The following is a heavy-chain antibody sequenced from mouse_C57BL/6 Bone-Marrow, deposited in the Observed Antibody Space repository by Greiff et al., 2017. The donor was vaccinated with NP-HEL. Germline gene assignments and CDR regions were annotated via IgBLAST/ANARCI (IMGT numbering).Heavy chain of an antibody. Sequence: VQLKESGPVLVKPGASVKMSCKASGYTFTDYYMNWVKQSHGKSLEWIGVINPYNGGTSYNQKFKGKATLTVDKSSSTAYMELNSLTSEDSAVYYCAREKAYGSSYVTWFAYWGQGTLVTVSA. CDR3: AREKAYGSSYVTWFAY. CDR2: INPYNGGT. V-gene: IGHV1-19*01. J-gene: IGHJ3*01. CDR1: GYTFTDYY. D-gene: IGHD1-1*01.